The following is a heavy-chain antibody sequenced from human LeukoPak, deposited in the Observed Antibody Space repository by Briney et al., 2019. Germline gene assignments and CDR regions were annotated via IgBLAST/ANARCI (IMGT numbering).Heavy chain of an antibody. V-gene: IGHV3-7*01. J-gene: IGHJ4*02. CDR1: GFTFRSYW. Sequence: GGSLRLSCAASGFTFRSYWMSWVRQAPGKGLEWVANINHYGSEKYYVDSAKGRFTVSRDNAKNSLYLQMNSLRVEDTAVYYCARESTRYCSGGSCYSSSSFDYWGQGTLVTVSS. CDR3: ARESTRYCSGGSCYSSSSFDY. CDR2: INHYGSEK. D-gene: IGHD2-15*01.